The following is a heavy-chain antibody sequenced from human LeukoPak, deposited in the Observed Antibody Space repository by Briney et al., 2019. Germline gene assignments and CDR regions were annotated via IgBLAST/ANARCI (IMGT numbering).Heavy chain of an antibody. Sequence: SETLSLTCTVSGGSISSYYWSWIRQPPGKGLEWIGYIYYSGSTYYNPSLKSRVTISVDTSKNQFSLKLSSVTAADTAVYYCAREPYSSSWYNMGYFQHWGQGTLVTVSS. D-gene: IGHD6-13*01. CDR1: GGSISSYY. J-gene: IGHJ1*01. CDR3: AREPYSSSWYNMGYFQH. V-gene: IGHV4-59*12. CDR2: IYYSGST.